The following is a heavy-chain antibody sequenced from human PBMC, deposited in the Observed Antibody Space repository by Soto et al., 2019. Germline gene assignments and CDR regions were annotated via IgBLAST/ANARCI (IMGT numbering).Heavy chain of an antibody. CDR1: GYTFTGYY. J-gene: IGHJ3*02. D-gene: IGHD3-3*01. CDR3: GRDVNYDFWSGYHHVHDAFDI. V-gene: IGHV1-2*02. Sequence: ASVKLCCKASGYTFTGYYMHWVRQAPGQGLEWMGWINPNSGGTNYAQKFQGRVTMTRDTSISTAYMELIRLRSDDTAVYYCGRDVNYDFWSGYHHVHDAFDIWCQGIMVTVSS. CDR2: INPNSGGT.